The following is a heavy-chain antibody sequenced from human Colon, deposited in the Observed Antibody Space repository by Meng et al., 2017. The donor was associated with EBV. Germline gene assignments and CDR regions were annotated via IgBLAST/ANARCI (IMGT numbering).Heavy chain of an antibody. CDR2: MHYSGSS. CDR1: GDSMGRTSYC. CDR3: ARDTSTWGNKGLDH. Sequence: QLRLKEAGPGLVNPSGTLSLSCPVSGDSMGRTSYCWGWIRQSPGKGLEWIGSMHYSGSSYYNPSFNSRLAISIETTKNQFSLRLSSVTAADTAVYYCARDTSTWGNKGLDHWGQGILVTVSS. J-gene: IGHJ4*02. D-gene: IGHD7-27*01. V-gene: IGHV4-39*07.